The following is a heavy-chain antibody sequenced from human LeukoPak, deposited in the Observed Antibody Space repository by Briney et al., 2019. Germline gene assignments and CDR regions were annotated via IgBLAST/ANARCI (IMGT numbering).Heavy chain of an antibody. V-gene: IGHV4-39*07. D-gene: IGHD2-15*01. CDR2: INHSGST. CDR3: ARGRGKRLLRSNDYFDY. Sequence: SETLSLTCTVSDGSISNSSFYWSWIRQPPGKGLEWIGEINHSGSTNYNPSLKSRVTISVDTSKNQFSLKLSSVTAADTAVYYCARGRGKRLLRSNDYFDYWGQGTLVTVSS. J-gene: IGHJ4*02. CDR1: DGSISNSSFY.